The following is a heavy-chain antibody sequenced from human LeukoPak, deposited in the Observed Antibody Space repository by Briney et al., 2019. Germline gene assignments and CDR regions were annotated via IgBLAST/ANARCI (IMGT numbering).Heavy chain of an antibody. CDR3: ARSESPGYFDL. CDR2: ISSSSSTI. D-gene: IGHD3-10*01. Sequence: GGSLRLSCAASGFTFSSYSMNWVRQAPGKGLEWVSYISSSSSTIYYADSVKGRFTISRDNAKNSLYLQMNSLRAEDTAVYYCARSESPGYFDLWGRGTLVTVSS. J-gene: IGHJ2*01. CDR1: GFTFSSYS. V-gene: IGHV3-48*04.